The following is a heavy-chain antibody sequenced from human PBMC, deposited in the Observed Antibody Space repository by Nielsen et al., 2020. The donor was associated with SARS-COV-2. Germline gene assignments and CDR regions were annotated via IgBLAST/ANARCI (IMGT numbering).Heavy chain of an antibody. Sequence: WIRQPPGKGLEWVSYISSSSSTIYYADSAKGRFTISRDNAKNSLYLQMNSLRDEDTAVYYCARVRTHYYDSSGYLYYYYGMDVWGQGTTVTVSS. CDR3: ARVRTHYYDSSGYLYYYYGMDV. J-gene: IGHJ6*02. CDR2: ISSSSSTI. V-gene: IGHV3-48*02. D-gene: IGHD3-22*01.